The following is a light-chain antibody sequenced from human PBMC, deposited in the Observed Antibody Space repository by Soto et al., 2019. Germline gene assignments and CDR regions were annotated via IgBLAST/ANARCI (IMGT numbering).Light chain of an antibody. J-gene: IGKJ1*01. V-gene: IGKV3D-20*02. CDR1: QTCRNNY. CDR3: QQRSNLPPLT. Sequence: VLPQSPGTLSLFQGERATLSCRSSQTCRNNYLALYHHTPVQSPRLLIYKASIMATGIPDRISGGGSGTDFTLSISVLEPEEIAVYYCQQRSNLPPLTFIQGTKVDI. CDR2: KAS.